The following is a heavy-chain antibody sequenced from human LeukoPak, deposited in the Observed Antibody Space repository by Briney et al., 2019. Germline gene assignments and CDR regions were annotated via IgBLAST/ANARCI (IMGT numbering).Heavy chain of an antibody. CDR1: GGSISSSSYY. D-gene: IGHD6-19*01. V-gene: IGHV4-39*07. J-gene: IGHJ4*02. Sequence: SETLSLTCTVSGGSISSSSYYWGWIRQPPGKGLEWIGSIYYSGSTYYNPSLKSRVTISVDTSKNKFSLKLSSVTAADTAVYYCARADWRSGEDFDYWGQGTLVTVSS. CDR2: IYYSGST. CDR3: ARADWRSGEDFDY.